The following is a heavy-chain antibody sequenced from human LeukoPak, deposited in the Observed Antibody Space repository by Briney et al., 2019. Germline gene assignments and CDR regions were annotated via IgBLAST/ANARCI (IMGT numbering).Heavy chain of an antibody. CDR1: GFTFRSIA. J-gene: IGHJ4*02. Sequence: PGGSLRLSCEASGFTFRSIAMTWVRQAPGKGLEWVSSIRSNGDTTYNADSVKGRFTISRDNSKNTLYLQMNRLRVEDTAIYYCAKGQELDDGVFDSWGQGTLVTVSS. CDR3: AKGQELDDGVFDS. CDR2: IRSNGDTT. V-gene: IGHV3-23*01. D-gene: IGHD1-1*01.